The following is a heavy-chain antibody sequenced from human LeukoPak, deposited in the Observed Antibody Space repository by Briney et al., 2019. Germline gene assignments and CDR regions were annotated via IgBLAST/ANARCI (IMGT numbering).Heavy chain of an antibody. CDR1: GFTFSSYG. V-gene: IGHV3-33*08. D-gene: IGHD6-19*01. CDR3: ARDRVAADSGNYFDS. CDR2: IWYDGSNE. J-gene: IGHJ4*02. Sequence: GSLRLSCAASGFTFSSYGMHWVRQAPGKGLEWVAIIWYDGSNEYYADSVQGRFSISRDNSKNTLYLQMNSLRAEDTAVYYCARDRVAADSGNYFDSWGQGTLVTVSS.